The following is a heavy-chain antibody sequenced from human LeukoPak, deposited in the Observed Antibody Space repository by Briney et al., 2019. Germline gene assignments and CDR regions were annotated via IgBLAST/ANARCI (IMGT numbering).Heavy chain of an antibody. CDR2: IWYDGSNK. V-gene: IGHV3-33*01. Sequence: GGSLSLSCAASGFTFSSYGMHWVRQAPGKGLEWVAVIWYDGSNKYYADSVKGRFTISRDNSKNTLYLQMNSLRAEDTAVYYCSRELENNWFDPWGQGTLVTVSS. CDR1: GFTFSSYG. D-gene: IGHD3-10*01. J-gene: IGHJ5*02. CDR3: SRELENNWFDP.